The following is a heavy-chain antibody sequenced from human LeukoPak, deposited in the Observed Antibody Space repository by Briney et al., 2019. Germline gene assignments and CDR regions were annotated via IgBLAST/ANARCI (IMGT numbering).Heavy chain of an antibody. Sequence: PGGSLRLSCAASGFTVSSNYMRWVRQAPGKGLEWVSVIYSGGSTYYADSVKGRFTISRHNSKNTLYLQMNSLRAEDTAVYYCARTGYYYDSSGYLDYWGQGTLVTVSS. CDR1: GFTVSSNY. V-gene: IGHV3-53*04. CDR2: IYSGGST. D-gene: IGHD3-22*01. CDR3: ARTGYYYDSSGYLDY. J-gene: IGHJ4*02.